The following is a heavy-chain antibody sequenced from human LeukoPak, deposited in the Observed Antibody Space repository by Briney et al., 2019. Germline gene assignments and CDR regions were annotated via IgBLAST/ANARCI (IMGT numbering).Heavy chain of an antibody. CDR1: GFAFSNYA. J-gene: IGHJ5*02. Sequence: GGSLRLSCAASGFAFSNYAMNWVRQAPGKGLEWVSGISGGGGSTYYADSVKGRFTISRDNSKNTLYLQMDSLRAEDTALYYCAKGSGINHYHWIDPWGQGTLVTVSS. CDR3: AKGSGINHYHWIDP. V-gene: IGHV3-23*01. CDR2: ISGGGGST. D-gene: IGHD1-14*01.